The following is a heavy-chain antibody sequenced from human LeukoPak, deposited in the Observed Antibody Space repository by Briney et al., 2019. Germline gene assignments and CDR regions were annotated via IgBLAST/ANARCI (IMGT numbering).Heavy chain of an antibody. D-gene: IGHD2-15*01. Sequence: ASVKVSCKASGYTLTAYYIYWVRQAPGQGLEWMGRINPNSGGTDYAQNFQGRVTMTRDTSISTAYMELSRLRSDDTAVYYCARGYCSGGTCYLVENWLDPWGQGTLVSVSS. V-gene: IGHV1-2*06. J-gene: IGHJ5*02. CDR1: GYTLTAYY. CDR2: INPNSGGT. CDR3: ARGYCSGGTCYLVENWLDP.